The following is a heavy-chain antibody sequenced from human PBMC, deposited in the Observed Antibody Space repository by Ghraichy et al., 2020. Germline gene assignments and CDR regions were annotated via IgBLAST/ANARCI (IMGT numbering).Heavy chain of an antibody. CDR2: INSDGSSI. D-gene: IGHD3-16*01. CDR3: VRAWGY. V-gene: IGHV3-74*01. Sequence: GGSLRLSCAASGFTLSSYWMHWVRQAPGKGLVWVSRINSDGSSISYADSVKGQFTISRDNAKNTLHLQMNSLRVEDTAVYYCVRAWGYWGQGTRVTVSS. J-gene: IGHJ4*02. CDR1: GFTLSSYW.